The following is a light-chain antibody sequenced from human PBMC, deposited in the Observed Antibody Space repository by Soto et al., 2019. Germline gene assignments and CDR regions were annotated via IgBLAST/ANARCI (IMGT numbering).Light chain of an antibody. CDR2: GAS. Sequence: EIVVTQSPATLSVSPGERATLSCRASQSVSSNLAWYQQKPGQAPRLLIYGASTRATGIPGRFSGSGSGTEFTLTISSLQSEDFAVYYCQQYGDSPTFGQGTKVDI. CDR3: QQYGDSPT. J-gene: IGKJ1*01. CDR1: QSVSSN. V-gene: IGKV3-15*01.